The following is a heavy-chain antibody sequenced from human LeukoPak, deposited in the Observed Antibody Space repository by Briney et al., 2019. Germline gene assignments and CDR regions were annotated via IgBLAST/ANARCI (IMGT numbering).Heavy chain of an antibody. D-gene: IGHD2-2*01. Sequence: GGSLRLSCAASGFTFSSQALSWVRQAPGKGLEWVSSLSGSGYNTYYADSVKGRFTISRDNSKNTVYLQMNSLRAADTAVYYCAKDHYGTRYFDYWGQGTLVTVSS. V-gene: IGHV3-23*01. CDR2: LSGSGYNT. J-gene: IGHJ4*02. CDR3: AKDHYGTRYFDY. CDR1: GFTFSSQA.